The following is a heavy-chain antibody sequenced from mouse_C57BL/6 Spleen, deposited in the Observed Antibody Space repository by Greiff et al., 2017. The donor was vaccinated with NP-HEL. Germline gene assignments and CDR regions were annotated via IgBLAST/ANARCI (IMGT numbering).Heavy chain of an antibody. D-gene: IGHD1-1*01. CDR3: ARHGSSVYYYAMDY. CDR1: GYAFSSSW. CDR2: IYPGDGDT. J-gene: IGHJ4*01. V-gene: IGHV1-82*01. Sequence: QVQLQQSGPELVKPGASVKISCKASGYAFSSSWMNWVKQRPGKGLEWIGRIYPGDGDTNYNGKFKGKATLTADKSSSTAYMQLSSLTSEDSAVDFCARHGSSVYYYAMDYWGQGTSVTVSS.